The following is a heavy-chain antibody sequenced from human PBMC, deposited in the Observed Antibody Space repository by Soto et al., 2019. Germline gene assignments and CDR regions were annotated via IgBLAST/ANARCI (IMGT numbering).Heavy chain of an antibody. Sequence: EVHLVESGGGLVQPGGSLKLSCAASGFTFSGSAMHWVRQASGKGLEWVGRIRSKPKNYATAYAASVKGRFTISRDDSKNTAYLQMNSLKIEDTAVYYGTRLNWIVTPSENYWGQGTLVTVSS. CDR3: TRLNWIVTPSENY. CDR1: GFTFSGSA. CDR2: IRSKPKNYAT. D-gene: IGHD3-22*01. J-gene: IGHJ4*02. V-gene: IGHV3-73*02.